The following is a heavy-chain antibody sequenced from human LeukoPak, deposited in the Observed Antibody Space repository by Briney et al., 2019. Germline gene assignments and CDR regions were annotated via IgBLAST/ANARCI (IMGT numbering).Heavy chain of an antibody. CDR1: GGSISPYY. CDR2: MHYSGSA. V-gene: IGHV4-59*01. D-gene: IGHD5-18*01. Sequence: PSETLSLTCTVSGGSISPYYWGWIRQPPGKGLELIGFMHYSGSANYHPSLKSRVTISLDTSKNQFSLNLSSVTAADTAMYYCARGDGEYTYGYYFDSWGQGTLVTVSS. J-gene: IGHJ4*02. CDR3: ARGDGEYTYGYYFDS.